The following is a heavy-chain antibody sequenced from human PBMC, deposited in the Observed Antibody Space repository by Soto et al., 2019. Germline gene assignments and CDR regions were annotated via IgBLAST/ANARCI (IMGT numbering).Heavy chain of an antibody. CDR3: ARGYCTNGVCSAHYYYGMDV. CDR2: INHNGST. V-gene: IGHV4-34*01. Sequence: PSETLSLTCAVYGGSFSGYYWSWIRQPPGKGLEWIGEINHNGSTNYNPSLKSRVTISVDTSKNQFSLKLSSVTAADTAVYYCARGYCTNGVCSAHYYYGMDVWGQGTTVTVSS. J-gene: IGHJ6*02. D-gene: IGHD2-8*01. CDR1: GGSFSGYY.